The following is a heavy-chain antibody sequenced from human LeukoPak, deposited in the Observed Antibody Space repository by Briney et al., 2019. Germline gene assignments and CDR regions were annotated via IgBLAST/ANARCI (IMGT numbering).Heavy chain of an antibody. CDR3: ARVTIFGVVTADAFDI. V-gene: IGHV1-69*04. D-gene: IGHD3-3*01. J-gene: IGHJ3*02. Sequence: SVKVSCKASGGTFSSYAISWVRQAPGQGLEWMGRIIPILGIANYAQKFQGRVTMTRDTSTSTVYMELSSLRSEDTAVYYCARVTIFGVVTADAFDIWGQGTMVTVSS. CDR1: GGTFSSYA. CDR2: IIPILGIA.